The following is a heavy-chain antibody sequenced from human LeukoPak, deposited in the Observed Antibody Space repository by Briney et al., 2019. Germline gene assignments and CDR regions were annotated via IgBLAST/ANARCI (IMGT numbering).Heavy chain of an antibody. CDR2: ISWNSGSI. CDR1: GFTFDDYA. J-gene: IGHJ4*02. D-gene: IGHD6-13*01. Sequence: PGRSLRLSCAASGFTFDDYAMHWVRQAPGKGLEWVSGISWNSGSIGYADSVKGRFTISRDNAKNSLYLQMNSLRAEDTALYYCAKDLVHSSSCFDYWGQGTLVTVSS. CDR3: AKDLVHSSSCFDY. V-gene: IGHV3-9*01.